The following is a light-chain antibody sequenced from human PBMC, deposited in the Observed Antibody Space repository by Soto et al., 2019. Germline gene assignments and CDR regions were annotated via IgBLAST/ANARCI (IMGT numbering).Light chain of an antibody. J-gene: IGLJ1*01. V-gene: IGLV1-44*01. Sequence: QSVLTQPPSASGTPGQRVTISCSGSSFNIGSNTVNWYQQLPGTAPKLLIYSNDQRPSGVPDRFSGSKSGTSASLAISGLQSEDEADYYCAAWDGSLNGYVFGTGTKLTVL. CDR3: AAWDGSLNGYV. CDR1: SFNIGSNT. CDR2: SND.